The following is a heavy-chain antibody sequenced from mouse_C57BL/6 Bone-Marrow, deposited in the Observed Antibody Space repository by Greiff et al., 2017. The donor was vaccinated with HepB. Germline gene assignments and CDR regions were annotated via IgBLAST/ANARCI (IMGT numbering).Heavy chain of an antibody. Sequence: QVQLQQSGAELVRPGASVTLSCKASGYTFTDYDMHWVKQTPVHGLEWIGAIDPETGGTAYNQKFKGKAILTADKSSSTAYMELRSLTSEDSAVYYCTRPHALREYFDYWGQGTTLTVSS. D-gene: IGHD1-1*01. CDR3: TRPHALREYFDY. J-gene: IGHJ2*01. V-gene: IGHV1-15*01. CDR1: GYTFTDYD. CDR2: IDPETGGT.